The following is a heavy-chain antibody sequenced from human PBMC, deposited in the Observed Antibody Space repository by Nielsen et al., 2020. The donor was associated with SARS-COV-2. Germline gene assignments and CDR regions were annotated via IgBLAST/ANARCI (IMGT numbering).Heavy chain of an antibody. CDR2: ISGSGGST. Sequence: GSLRLSCAASGFSLINYEMNWVRQAPGKGLEWVSAISGSGGSTYYADSVKGRFTISRDNSKNTLYLQMNSLRAEDTAVYYCAKAGDYYDSSGYFGAFDIWGQGTMVTVSS. J-gene: IGHJ3*02. CDR3: AKAGDYYDSSGYFGAFDI. CDR1: GFSLINYE. V-gene: IGHV3-23*01. D-gene: IGHD3-22*01.